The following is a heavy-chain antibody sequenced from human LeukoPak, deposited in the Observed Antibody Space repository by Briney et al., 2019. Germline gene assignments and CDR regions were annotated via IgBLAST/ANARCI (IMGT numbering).Heavy chain of an antibody. CDR1: GFTFSSYS. Sequence: PGGSLRLSXAASGFTFSSYSMNWVRQAPGKGLEWVSSISSSSSYIYYADSVKGRFTISRDNAKNSLYLQMNSQRAEDTAVYYCARDSGRGRIAARPFDYWGQGTLVTVSS. J-gene: IGHJ4*02. CDR3: ARDSGRGRIAARPFDY. V-gene: IGHV3-21*01. D-gene: IGHD6-6*01. CDR2: ISSSSSYI.